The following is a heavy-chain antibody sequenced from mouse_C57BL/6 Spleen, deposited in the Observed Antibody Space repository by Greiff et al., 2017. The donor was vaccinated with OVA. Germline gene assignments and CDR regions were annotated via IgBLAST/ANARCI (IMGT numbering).Heavy chain of an antibody. Sequence: QVQLKQPGAELVKPGASVKLSCKASGYTFTSYWMHWVKQRPGQGLEWIGMIHPNSGSTNYNEKFKSKATLTVDKSSSTAYMQLSSLTSEDSAVYYCARSRYDGEGYFDVWGTGTTVTVSS. V-gene: IGHV1-64*01. J-gene: IGHJ1*03. CDR1: GYTFTSYW. CDR2: IHPNSGST. D-gene: IGHD2-3*01. CDR3: ARSRYDGEGYFDV.